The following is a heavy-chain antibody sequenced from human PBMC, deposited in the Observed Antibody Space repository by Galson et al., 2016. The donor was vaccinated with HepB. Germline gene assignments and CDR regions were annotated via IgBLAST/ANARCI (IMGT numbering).Heavy chain of an antibody. Sequence: SLRLSCAASGFTFNNYWMSWVRQAPGKGLEWVANIKQDGSEKYYVDSVKGRFTISRDNAKNSLSLQVHSLRAEDTAMYYCARVPPLVVVISMELGFYFDNWGQGTLVTVSS. CDR1: GFTFNNYW. J-gene: IGHJ4*02. CDR2: IKQDGSEK. CDR3: ARVPPLVVVISMELGFYFDN. D-gene: IGHD2-21*01. V-gene: IGHV3-7*01.